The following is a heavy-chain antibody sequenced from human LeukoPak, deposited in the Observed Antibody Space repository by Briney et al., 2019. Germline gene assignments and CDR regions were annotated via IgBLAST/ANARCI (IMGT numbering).Heavy chain of an antibody. CDR1: GGSISSYY. Sequence: PSETLSLTCTVSGGSISSYYWSWVRQAPGKGLEWVSAISGSGGSTYYADSVKGRFTISRDNSKNTLYLQMNSLRAEDTAVYYCAKALEVTAIFDYWGQGTLVTVSS. D-gene: IGHD2-21*02. CDR2: ISGSGGST. CDR3: AKALEVTAIFDY. V-gene: IGHV3-23*01. J-gene: IGHJ4*02.